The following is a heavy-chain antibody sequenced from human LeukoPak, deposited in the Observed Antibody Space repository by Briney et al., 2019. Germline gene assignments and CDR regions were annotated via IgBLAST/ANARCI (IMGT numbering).Heavy chain of an antibody. D-gene: IGHD2-2*01. CDR1: GGSISSYY. J-gene: IGHJ4*02. CDR3: ARDVVVVPAAYYFDY. CDR2: IYTSGST. V-gene: IGHV4-4*07. Sequence: PSETLSLTCTVPGGSISSYYWSWIRQPAGKGLEWIGRIYTSGSTNYNPSLKSRVTMSVDTSKNQFSLKLSSVTAADMAVYYCARDVVVVPAAYYFDYWGQGTLVTVSS.